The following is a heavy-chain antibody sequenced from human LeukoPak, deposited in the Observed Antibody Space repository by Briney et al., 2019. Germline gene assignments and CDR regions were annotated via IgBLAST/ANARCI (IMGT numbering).Heavy chain of an antibody. D-gene: IGHD3-10*01. CDR3: ARGEFSRGPFDY. J-gene: IGHJ4*02. Sequence: ASVKVSCKASGYTFTGYYMHWVRQAPGQGLEWMGWINPNSGGTNYAQKFQGRVTMTGDTSISTAYMELSRLRSDDTAVYYCARGEFSRGPFDYWGQGTLVTVSS. V-gene: IGHV1-2*02. CDR1: GYTFTGYY. CDR2: INPNSGGT.